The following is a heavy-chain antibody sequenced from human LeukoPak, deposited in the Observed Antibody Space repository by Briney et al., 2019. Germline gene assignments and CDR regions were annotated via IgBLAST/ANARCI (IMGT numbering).Heavy chain of an antibody. J-gene: IGHJ3*02. Sequence: KPSETLSLTCAFYGGSFSAYYRSWIRQTPGKGLEWIGEINHSGSTNYNPSLKSRVTISVDTSKNQFSLKLSSVTATDTAVYYCATEMSTIRAAFDIWGQGTMVTVSS. D-gene: IGHD5-24*01. CDR3: ATEMSTIRAAFDI. CDR2: INHSGST. V-gene: IGHV4-34*01. CDR1: GGSFSAYY.